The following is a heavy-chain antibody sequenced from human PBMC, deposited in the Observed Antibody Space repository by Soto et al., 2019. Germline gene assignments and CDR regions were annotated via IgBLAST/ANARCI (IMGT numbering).Heavy chain of an antibody. V-gene: IGHV3-33*01. D-gene: IGHD6-13*01. J-gene: IGHJ5*02. CDR1: GFTFSSYG. CDR3: ARGKQAVFGYSSSWYWFDP. CDR2: IWYDGSNK. Sequence: GGSLRLSCAASGFTFSSYGMHWVRQAPGKGLEWVAVIWYDGSNKYYADSVKGRFTISRDNSKNTLYLQMNSLRAEDTAVYYCARGKQAVFGYSSSWYWFDPWGQGTLVTVSS.